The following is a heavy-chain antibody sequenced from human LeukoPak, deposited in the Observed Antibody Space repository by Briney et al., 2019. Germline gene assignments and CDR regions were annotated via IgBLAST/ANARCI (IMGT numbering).Heavy chain of an antibody. CDR1: AGSISSYY. J-gene: IGHJ4*02. CDR2: IYTSGST. V-gene: IGHV4-4*07. Sequence: SETLSLTCTVSAGSISSYYWSWIRQPAGKGLEWIGRIYTSGSTNYNPSLKSRVTMSVDTSKNQFSLKLSSVTAADTAVYYCARGVAARPGGRNYFDYWGQGTLVTVSS. CDR3: ARGVAARPGGRNYFDY. D-gene: IGHD6-6*01.